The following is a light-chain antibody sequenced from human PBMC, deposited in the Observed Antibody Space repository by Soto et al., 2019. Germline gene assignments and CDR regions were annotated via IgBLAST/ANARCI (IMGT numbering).Light chain of an antibody. CDR3: QQYYSIPFT. CDR2: GAS. Sequence: DFVMTQAPDPLAVSLGERATINCKSSQSVLYNSNNKNHLGWFQQKPGHPPKLLIYGASFRPSGVPDRFSGGGSGTDFTLTISSLQAEDVAVYYCQQYYSIPFTFGQGTKLEI. CDR1: QSVLYNSNNKNH. V-gene: IGKV4-1*01. J-gene: IGKJ2*01.